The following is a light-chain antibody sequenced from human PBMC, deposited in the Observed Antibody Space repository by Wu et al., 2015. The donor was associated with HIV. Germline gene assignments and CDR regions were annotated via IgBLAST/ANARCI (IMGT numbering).Light chain of an antibody. V-gene: IGKV3-15*01. Sequence: EIVMTQSPATLSVSPGERVTLSCRASQSVKNKLAWYRQKPGQAPRLVIQGASTRATGIPARFTGSGSGTEFTLTISSLQSEDFAVYFCQQRSSWPLYTFGQGTKLEIK. CDR2: GAS. CDR3: QQRSSWPLYT. CDR1: QSVKNK. J-gene: IGKJ2*01.